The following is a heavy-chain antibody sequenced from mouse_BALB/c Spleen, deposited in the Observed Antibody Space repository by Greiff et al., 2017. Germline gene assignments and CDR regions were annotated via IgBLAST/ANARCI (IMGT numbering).Heavy chain of an antibody. V-gene: IGHV1-63*02. CDR1: GYTFTNYW. CDR3: AREDYYGSSWYFDV. Sequence: QVHVKQSGAELVRPGTSVKISCKASGYTFTNYWLGWVKQRPGHGLEWIGDIYPGGGYTNYNEKFKGKATLTADTSSSTAYMQLSSLTSEDSAVYFCAREDYYGSSWYFDVWGAGTTVTVSS. J-gene: IGHJ1*01. D-gene: IGHD1-1*01. CDR2: IYPGGGYT.